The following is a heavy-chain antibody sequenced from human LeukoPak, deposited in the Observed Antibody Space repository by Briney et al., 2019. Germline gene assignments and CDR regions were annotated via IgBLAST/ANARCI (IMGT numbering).Heavy chain of an antibody. J-gene: IGHJ6*02. CDR1: GFKFSSYG. V-gene: IGHV3-30*03. D-gene: IGHD2-2*01. CDR3: ARYCSSTSCSPRGYYYYGMDV. CDR2: ISNDGSQK. Sequence: GGSLRLSCAASGFKFSSYGMHWVRQAPGKGLEWVALISNDGSQKYSADSVKGRFTISRDNAKNSLYLQMNSLRDEDTAVYYCARYCSSTSCSPRGYYYYGMDVWGQGTTVTVSS.